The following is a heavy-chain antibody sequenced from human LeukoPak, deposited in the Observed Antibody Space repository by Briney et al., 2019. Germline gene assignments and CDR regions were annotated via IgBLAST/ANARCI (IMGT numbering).Heavy chain of an antibody. Sequence: PGGSLRLSCAASGFTFDDHDMHWVRQAPGKGLEWVSVITWDSGIIGYADSVKGRFTISRDNAKNSLYLEMNSLRGEDTALYYCTKDINDSGTYYYYGLDVWGQGTAVTVSS. D-gene: IGHD1-26*01. V-gene: IGHV3-9*01. CDR2: ITWDSGII. CDR1: GFTFDDHD. J-gene: IGHJ6*02. CDR3: TKDINDSGTYYYYGLDV.